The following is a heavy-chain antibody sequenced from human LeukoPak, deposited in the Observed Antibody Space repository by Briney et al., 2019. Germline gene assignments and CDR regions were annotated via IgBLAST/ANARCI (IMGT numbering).Heavy chain of an antibody. CDR3: AKSRDSSGYRNNWFDP. V-gene: IGHV4-59*01. Sequence: SETLSLTCTVSDDSISSYYWSWIRQSQGKGLEWIGYISSSGSNNYNPSIKSRVTMSVDTSKNQFSLKLNFVTAADTAVYYCAKSRDSSGYRNNWFDPWGQGTLVTVSS. CDR2: ISSSGSN. CDR1: DDSISSYY. J-gene: IGHJ5*02. D-gene: IGHD3-22*01.